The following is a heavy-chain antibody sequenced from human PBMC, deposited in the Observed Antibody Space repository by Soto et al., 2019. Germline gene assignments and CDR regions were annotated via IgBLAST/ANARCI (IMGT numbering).Heavy chain of an antibody. V-gene: IGHV1-2*02. Sequence: QVQLVQSGAEVKKPGASVKVSCKPFGYSFTAYYIHWVRQAPGQGLECMGWVDPRSGATKYAQRFQGRVIMTRDTSVHTVYMEVSGLTSDYTAVYYCATDDFCAYAFWGQGTLVTVS. CDR2: VDPRSGAT. CDR3: ATDDFCAYAF. D-gene: IGHD3-16*01. J-gene: IGHJ4*01. CDR1: GYSFTAYY.